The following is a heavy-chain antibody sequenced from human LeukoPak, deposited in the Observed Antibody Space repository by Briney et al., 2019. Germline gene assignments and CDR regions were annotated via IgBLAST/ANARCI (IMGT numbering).Heavy chain of an antibody. J-gene: IGHJ5*02. V-gene: IGHV1-69*13. CDR3: ARDRATSGHDQLLGADNWFDP. CDR2: IIPIFGTA. CDR1: GGTFSSYA. D-gene: IGHD2-2*01. Sequence: GASVKVSCKASGGTFSSYAISWVRQAPGQGLEWMGGIIPIFGTANYAQKFQGRVTITADESTSTAYMELSSLRSEDTAVYYCARDRATSGHDQLLGADNWFDPWGQGTLVTVSS.